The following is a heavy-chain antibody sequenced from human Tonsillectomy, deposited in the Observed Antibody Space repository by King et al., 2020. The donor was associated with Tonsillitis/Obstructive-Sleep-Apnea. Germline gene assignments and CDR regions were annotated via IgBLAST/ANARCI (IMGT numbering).Heavy chain of an antibody. CDR2: IDPNSGGT. Sequence: MQLVQSGAEVKKPGASMKVSCKASGYTFTGHYMHWVRQAPGQGLEWMGWIDPNSGGTDYAQKFQGRVTMTRDTSISTAYMELSRLRSDDTAVYYCAREDYFDYWGQGTLVTVSS. CDR1: GYTFTGHY. CDR3: AREDYFDY. V-gene: IGHV1-2*02. J-gene: IGHJ4*02.